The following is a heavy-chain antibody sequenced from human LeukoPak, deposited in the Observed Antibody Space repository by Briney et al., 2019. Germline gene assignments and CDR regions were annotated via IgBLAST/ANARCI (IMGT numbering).Heavy chain of an antibody. V-gene: IGHV3-23*01. CDR2: ISGSGGST. D-gene: IGHD3-3*01. J-gene: IGHJ6*03. CDR3: AKVDYDFWSGYPGYYYYYMDV. Sequence: GGSLRLSCAASGFTFNNYAMSWVRQAPGKGLEWVSAISGSGGSTYYADSVKGRFTISRDNSKNTLYLQMNSLRAEDTAVYYCAKVDYDFWSGYPGYYYYYMDVWGKGTTVTVSS. CDR1: GFTFNNYA.